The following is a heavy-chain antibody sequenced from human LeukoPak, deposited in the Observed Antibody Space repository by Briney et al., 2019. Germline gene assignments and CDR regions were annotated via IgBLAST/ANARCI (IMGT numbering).Heavy chain of an antibody. CDR1: GGSISSYY. V-gene: IGHV4-4*07. D-gene: IGHD6-13*01. CDR2: IYTSGST. Sequence: SETLSLTCTVSGGSISSYYWSWIRQPAGKGLEWIGRIYTSGSTNYNPSLKSRVTMSVDTSKNQFSLKLSSVTAADTAVYYCARGEAAAGTASRVDVWGKGTTVTVSS. CDR3: ARGEAAAGTASRVDV. J-gene: IGHJ6*04.